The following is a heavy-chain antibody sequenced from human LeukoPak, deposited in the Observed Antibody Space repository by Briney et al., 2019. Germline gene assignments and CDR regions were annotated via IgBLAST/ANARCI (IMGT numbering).Heavy chain of an antibody. CDR3: AKALAAAGLPYFDY. D-gene: IGHD6-13*01. CDR1: GFTFSSYA. J-gene: IGHJ4*02. Sequence: PGGSLRLSCAASGFTFSSYAMSWVRQAPGKGLEWVSAISGSGGSTYYADSVKGRFIISRDNSKNTLYLQMNSLRAEDTAVYYCAKALAAAGLPYFDYWGQGTLVTVSS. CDR2: ISGSGGST. V-gene: IGHV3-23*01.